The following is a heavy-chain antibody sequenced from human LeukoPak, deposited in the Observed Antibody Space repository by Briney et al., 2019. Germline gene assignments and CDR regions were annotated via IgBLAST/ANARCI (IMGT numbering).Heavy chain of an antibody. Sequence: GESLLILCKGSGYSFNAYCIASGRQLPAKDLQEMGSIYPDDSDTRYSPSFQGQVTISADKSVRTAYLQWSSLKASDTAMYYCARPNITSYYDSRGYDAFDVWGQGTIVTVSS. CDR1: GYSFNAYC. J-gene: IGHJ3*01. D-gene: IGHD3-22*01. CDR3: ARPNITSYYDSRGYDAFDV. CDR2: IYPDDSDT. V-gene: IGHV5-51*01.